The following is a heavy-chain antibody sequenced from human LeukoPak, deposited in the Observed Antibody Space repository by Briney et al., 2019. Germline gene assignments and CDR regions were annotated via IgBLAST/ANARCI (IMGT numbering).Heavy chain of an antibody. CDR3: AREGVQTTVDAFDI. V-gene: IGHV3-30*04. D-gene: IGHD4-17*01. Sequence: PGGSLRLSCAASEFTLTIYPMHWVRQAPGKGLEWLSVISHGGSDKNNADSVKGRFIISRDNSKNTIYLQLNSLRPEDTAMYYCAREGVQTTVDAFDIWGLGTMVIVSS. J-gene: IGHJ3*02. CDR2: ISHGGSDK. CDR1: EFTLTIYP.